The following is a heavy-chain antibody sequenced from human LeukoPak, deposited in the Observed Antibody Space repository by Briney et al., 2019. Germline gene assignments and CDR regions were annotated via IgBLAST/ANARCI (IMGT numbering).Heavy chain of an antibody. J-gene: IGHJ4*02. CDR2: INPSGGST. D-gene: IGHD2-15*01. Sequence: ASVKVSCKTSRYTFTSYYMNWVRQAPGQGLEWMGMINPSGGSTSYAQKFQGRVTMTRDTSTSAVYMELNSLTSEGTALYYCARDRSPSARYFNYWGLGTLVTVSS. CDR3: ARDRSPSARYFNY. V-gene: IGHV1-46*01. CDR1: RYTFTSYY.